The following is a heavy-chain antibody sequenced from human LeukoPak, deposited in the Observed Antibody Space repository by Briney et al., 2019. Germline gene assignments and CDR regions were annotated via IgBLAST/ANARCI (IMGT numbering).Heavy chain of an antibody. V-gene: IGHV3-49*03. CDR3: TRDRAYDSSGYPAGDDDAFDI. CDR2: IRSKAYGGTT. CDR1: GFTFGDYA. Sequence: PGRSLRLSRTASGFTFGDYAMSWFRQAPGKGLEWVGFIRSKAYGGTTEYAASVKGRFTISRDDSKSIAYLEMNSLKTEDTAVYYCTRDRAYDSSGYPAGDDDAFDIWGQGTMVTVSS. J-gene: IGHJ3*02. D-gene: IGHD3-22*01.